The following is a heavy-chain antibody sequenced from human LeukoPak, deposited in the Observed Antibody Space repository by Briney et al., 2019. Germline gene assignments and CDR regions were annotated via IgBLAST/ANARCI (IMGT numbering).Heavy chain of an antibody. Sequence: PGGSLRLSCAASGFTFSSYWMYWVRQAPGKGLEWVAVIWYDGSNKYYADSVKGRFTISRDNPKNTLYLQMNSLRAEDTAVYYCARDGNPAVAALKGFDYWGQGTPVTVSS. CDR1: GFTFSSYW. V-gene: IGHV3-33*07. CDR2: IWYDGSNK. D-gene: IGHD6-19*01. CDR3: ARDGNPAVAALKGFDY. J-gene: IGHJ4*02.